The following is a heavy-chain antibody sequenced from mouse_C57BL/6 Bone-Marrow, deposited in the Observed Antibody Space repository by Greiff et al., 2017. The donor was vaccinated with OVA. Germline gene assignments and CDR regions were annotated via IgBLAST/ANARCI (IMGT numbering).Heavy chain of an antibody. CDR1: GYSITSGYY. J-gene: IGHJ4*01. CDR3: ALLEDYAMDY. V-gene: IGHV3-6*01. Sequence: EVQLQESGPGLVKPSQSLSLTCSVTGYSITSGYYWNWIRQFPGNKLEWMGYISYDGSNNYNPSLKNRISITRDTSKNQFFLTLNSVTTEDTATYFCALLEDYAMDYWGQGTSVTVSS. CDR2: ISYDGSN. D-gene: IGHD1-1*01.